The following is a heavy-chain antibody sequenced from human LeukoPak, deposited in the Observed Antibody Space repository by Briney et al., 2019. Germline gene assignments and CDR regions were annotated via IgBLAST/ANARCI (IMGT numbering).Heavy chain of an antibody. J-gene: IGHJ4*02. V-gene: IGHV4-39*07. Sequence: SQTLSLTCTVSGGSISSGGYYWGWIRQPPGKGLEWIGSIYYSGSTYYNPSLKSRVTISVDTSKNQFSLKLSSVTAADTAVYYCARGDGYNYGYWGQGTLVTVSS. CDR3: ARGDGYNYGY. CDR2: IYYSGST. D-gene: IGHD5-24*01. CDR1: GGSISSGGYY.